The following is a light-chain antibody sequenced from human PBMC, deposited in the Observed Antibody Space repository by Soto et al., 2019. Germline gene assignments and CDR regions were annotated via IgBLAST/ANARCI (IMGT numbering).Light chain of an antibody. CDR3: QQRSNWPLT. Sequence: EIVLTQSPTLSLSPGERATLSCRASQTVNSYLAWYQQRPGQAPRLLIYDASNRATGVPARFSGSGSGTDFTLTISSLEPEDFALYYCQQRSNWPLTFGGGTKVEIK. J-gene: IGKJ4*01. CDR1: QTVNSY. V-gene: IGKV3-11*01. CDR2: DAS.